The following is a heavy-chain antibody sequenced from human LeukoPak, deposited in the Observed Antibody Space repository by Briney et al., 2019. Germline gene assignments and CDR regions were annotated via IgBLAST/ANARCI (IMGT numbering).Heavy chain of an antibody. D-gene: IGHD7-27*01. CDR3: ARHDNWGFDY. Sequence: PGESLKISCKGSAYSFTSYWISWVRQMPGKGLEWMGRIDPSDSYTNYSPSFQGRVTISADKSISTAYLQWASLKASDTAMYYCARHDNWGFDYWGQGTLVTVSS. CDR2: IDPSDSYT. CDR1: AYSFTSYW. V-gene: IGHV5-10-1*01. J-gene: IGHJ4*02.